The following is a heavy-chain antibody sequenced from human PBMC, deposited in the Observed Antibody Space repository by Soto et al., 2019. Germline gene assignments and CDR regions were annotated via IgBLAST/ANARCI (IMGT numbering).Heavy chain of an antibody. J-gene: IGHJ4*01. CDR3: ARLMITDRAVIEDA. CDR1: GYPFSDFY. V-gene: IGHV1-2*02. Sequence: ASVKVSCKASGYPFSDFYLHWFRQAPGQGPEWMGWLFPNSGGTKYAQKFQGRVTMTRDTSISTAYMELSRLTSDDTAVYYCARLMITDRAVIEDAWGHGTLVTVS. CDR2: LFPNSGGT. D-gene: IGHD3-16*02.